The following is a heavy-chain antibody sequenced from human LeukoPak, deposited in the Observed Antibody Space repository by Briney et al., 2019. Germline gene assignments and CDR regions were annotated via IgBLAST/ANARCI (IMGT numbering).Heavy chain of an antibody. CDR3: ARGARAGYNLEPFDY. D-gene: IGHD5-24*01. CDR1: GGSISSYY. J-gene: IGHJ4*02. V-gene: IGHV4-59*08. Sequence: SETLSLTCTVSGGSISSYYWSWIRQPPGKGLEWIGYIYYSGSTKYNPSLKSRVTISVDTSKNQFSLKLSSVTAADTAVYYCARGARAGYNLEPFDYWGQGTLVTVSS. CDR2: IYYSGST.